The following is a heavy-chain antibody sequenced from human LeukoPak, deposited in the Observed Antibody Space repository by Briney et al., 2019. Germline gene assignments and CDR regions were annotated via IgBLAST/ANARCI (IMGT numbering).Heavy chain of an antibody. V-gene: IGHV3-9*01. J-gene: IGHJ4*02. Sequence: PGRSLRLSCAASGFTFDDYAMHWVRQAPGKGLEWVSGISWNSGSIGYADSVKGRFTISRDNAKNSLYLQMNSLRAEDTALYYCVKDKGYYHSSGLIDYWGQGTLVTVSS. CDR1: GFTFDDYA. D-gene: IGHD3-22*01. CDR2: ISWNSGSI. CDR3: VKDKGYYHSSGLIDY.